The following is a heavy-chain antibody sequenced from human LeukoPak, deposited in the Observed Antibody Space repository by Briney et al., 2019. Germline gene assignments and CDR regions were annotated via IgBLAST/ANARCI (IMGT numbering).Heavy chain of an antibody. CDR2: IYHSGST. D-gene: IGHD3-16*01. CDR3: AVLGNYALDY. Sequence: SETLSLTCTVSGDSVSSYYWSCIRQPPGKGLEWIVYIYHSGSTNYNPSLKSRVTTSGDTSRNQFSLNLSSVTAADTAVYYCAVLGNYALDYWGQGTLVTVSS. V-gene: IGHV4-59*02. J-gene: IGHJ4*02. CDR1: GDSVSSYY.